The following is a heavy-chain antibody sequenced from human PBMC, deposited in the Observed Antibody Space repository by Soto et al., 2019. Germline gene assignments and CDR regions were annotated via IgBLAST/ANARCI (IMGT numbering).Heavy chain of an antibody. V-gene: IGHV1-8*01. CDR1: GYNFSAYY. D-gene: IGHD5-18*01. Sequence: QVQLVQSGAEVKKPGASVKVSCQTSGYNFSAYYFNWVRQAAGQGPEWMGWLNPRNGQTGYVQKFRGRVTMTRDTSIATVYLELSRLTSEDTAIYFCARETDSSMVDYWGQGTLVTVSS. CDR3: ARETDSSMVDY. J-gene: IGHJ4*02. CDR2: LNPRNGQT.